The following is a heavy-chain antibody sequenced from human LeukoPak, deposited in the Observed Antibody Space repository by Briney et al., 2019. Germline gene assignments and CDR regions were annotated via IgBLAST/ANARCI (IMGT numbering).Heavy chain of an antibody. J-gene: IGHJ4*02. Sequence: ASVKVSCKASGYSFTSNYIHWVRQAPGQGLEWMGMIYPRDGSTSYAQKFQGRVTVTRDTSTSTVHMEPSGLRSEDTAVYYCARDQEAFDYWGQGTLVAVSS. V-gene: IGHV1-46*01. CDR3: ARDQEAFDY. CDR2: IYPRDGST. CDR1: GYSFTSNY.